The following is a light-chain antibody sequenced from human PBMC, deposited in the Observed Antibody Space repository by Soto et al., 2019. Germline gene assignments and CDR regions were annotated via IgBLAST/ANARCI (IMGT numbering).Light chain of an antibody. CDR3: NSRTSGAFRV. CDR2: EVS. V-gene: IGLV2-14*01. CDR1: SSDVGRYNH. Sequence: QPASVSGSPGQSITISCTGTSSDVGRYNHVSWYQHHPGKAPKLLISEVSKRPSGVSNRFSGSKSDYTASLTISGLQAEDEADYYCNSRTSGAFRVFGTGTKVTV. J-gene: IGLJ1*01.